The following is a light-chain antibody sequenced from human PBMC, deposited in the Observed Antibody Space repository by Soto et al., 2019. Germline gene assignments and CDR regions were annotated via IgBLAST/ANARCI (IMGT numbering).Light chain of an antibody. V-gene: IGKV1-6*01. CDR1: QGIRND. CDR3: LQDHNYPWT. CDR2: DVS. Sequence: IQLTQSPSSLSAFVGDRVTITCRASQGIRNDLGWYQQKSGKAPKLLIYDVSTLQSGVPSRFSGSGSGTDFTLTISSLQPEDFATYYCLQDHNYPWTFGQGTKVEIK. J-gene: IGKJ1*01.